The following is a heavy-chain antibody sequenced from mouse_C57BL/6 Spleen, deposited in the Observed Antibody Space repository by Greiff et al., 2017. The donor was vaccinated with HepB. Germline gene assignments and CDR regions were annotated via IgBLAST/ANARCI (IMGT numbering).Heavy chain of an antibody. Sequence: QVQLQQPGAELVKPGASVKLSCKASGYTFTSYWMHWVKQRPGQGLEWIGMIHPNSGSTNYNEKFKSKATLTVDKSSSTAYMQLSSLTSEDSAVYYCASPSVYYGSSLDYWGQGTTLTVSS. J-gene: IGHJ2*01. CDR1: GYTFTSYW. CDR3: ASPSVYYGSSLDY. V-gene: IGHV1-64*01. CDR2: IHPNSGST. D-gene: IGHD1-1*01.